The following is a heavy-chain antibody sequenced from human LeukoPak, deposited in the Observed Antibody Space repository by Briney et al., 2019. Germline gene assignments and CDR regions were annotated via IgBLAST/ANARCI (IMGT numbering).Heavy chain of an antibody. V-gene: IGHV3-53*01. CDR1: GFSVSGTH. CDR3: AKDEATSGGGLAS. Sequence: PGGSLRLSCAASGFSVSGTHMTWVRQAPGKGLEWVSAMYTGGTTYYADSVSGRFTIFRDNAKNTLHLQMNSLRPEDTAVYYCAKDEATSGGGLASWGQGTLVIVSS. J-gene: IGHJ1*01. CDR2: MYTGGTT. D-gene: IGHD3-16*01.